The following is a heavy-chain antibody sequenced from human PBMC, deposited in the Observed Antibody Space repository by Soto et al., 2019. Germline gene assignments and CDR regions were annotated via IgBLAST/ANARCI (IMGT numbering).Heavy chain of an antibody. J-gene: IGHJ6*02. D-gene: IGHD2-2*01. Sequence: QVQLVQSGAEVKKPGSSVKVSCKASGGTFSSYAISWVRQAPGQGLEWMGGIIPISGTANYAQKCQGRVTITADESTSTVSMELSSLRSEDTAVYFCARSQGSSTSLEIYYYYYYGMDVWGQGTTVTVSS. CDR3: ARSQGSSTSLEIYYYYYYGMDV. V-gene: IGHV1-69*01. CDR1: GGTFSSYA. CDR2: IIPISGTA.